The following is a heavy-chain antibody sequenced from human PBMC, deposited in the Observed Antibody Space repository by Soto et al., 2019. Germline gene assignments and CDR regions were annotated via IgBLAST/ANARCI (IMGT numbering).Heavy chain of an antibody. CDR2: ISYDGSNK. Sequence: GSLRLSCAASGFTFSSYAMHWVRQAPGKGLEWVAVISYDGSNKYYADSVKGRFTISRDNSKNTLYLQMNSLRAEDTAVYYCARDLKYYDFWSGSLNWFDPWGQGTLVTVSS. CDR3: ARDLKYYDFWSGSLNWFDP. V-gene: IGHV3-30-3*01. D-gene: IGHD3-3*01. CDR1: GFTFSSYA. J-gene: IGHJ5*02.